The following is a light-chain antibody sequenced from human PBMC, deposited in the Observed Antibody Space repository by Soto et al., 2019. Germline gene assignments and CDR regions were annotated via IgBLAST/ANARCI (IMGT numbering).Light chain of an antibody. CDR3: CSYAGSYTHV. J-gene: IGLJ1*01. CDR2: DVI. CDR1: SSDVGAYIY. Sequence: QAFLTHPRSVTGYTGQSVTFSCTGTSSDVGAYIYVSWYQQHPGKAPKLIIYDVIKRPSGVPDRFSGSKSGNTASLTISGLQAEDEADYYCCSYAGSYTHVFGTGTKVTVL. V-gene: IGLV2-11*01.